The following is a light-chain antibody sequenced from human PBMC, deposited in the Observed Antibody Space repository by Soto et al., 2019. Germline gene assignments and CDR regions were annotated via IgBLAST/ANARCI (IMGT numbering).Light chain of an antibody. CDR2: WAS. V-gene: IGKV4-1*01. Sequence: DIVMTQSPDSLAVSLGERATINCKSSQSVLYSSNNKNYLAWYQQKPGQPPKLLIYWASTRESGVPDRFSGSGSGTDFTLTISSLHAEDVAVYSCQQYYSTILNIGAGTKVDIK. CDR1: QSVLYSSNNKNY. J-gene: IGKJ4*01. CDR3: QQYYSTILN.